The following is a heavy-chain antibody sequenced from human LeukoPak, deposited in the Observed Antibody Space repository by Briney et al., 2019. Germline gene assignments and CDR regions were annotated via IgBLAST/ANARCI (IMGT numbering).Heavy chain of an antibody. J-gene: IGHJ3*02. D-gene: IGHD2-2*01. CDR1: GYTFTGYY. V-gene: IGHV1-2*02. CDR3: ARDIVVVPAAMLEAFDI. CDR2: INPNSGGT. Sequence: ASVKVSCKASGYTFTGYYMHWVRQAPGQGLEWMGWINPNSGGTNYAQKFQGRVTVTRDTSISTAYMELSRLRSDDTAVYYCARDIVVVPAAMLEAFDIWGQGTMVTVSS.